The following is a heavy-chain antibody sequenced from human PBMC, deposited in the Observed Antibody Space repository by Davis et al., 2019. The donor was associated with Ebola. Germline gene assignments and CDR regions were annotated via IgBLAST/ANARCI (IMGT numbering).Heavy chain of an antibody. CDR3: AKWTAGDY. V-gene: IGHV3-7*01. Sequence: GESLKISCAASGFTFSSYWMSWVRQAPGKGLEWVANIKQDGSEKYYVDSVKGRFTISRDNSKNTLYLQMNSLRAEDTAVYYCAKWTAGDYWGQGTLVTVSS. CDR2: IKQDGSEK. D-gene: IGHD6-13*01. J-gene: IGHJ4*02. CDR1: GFTFSSYW.